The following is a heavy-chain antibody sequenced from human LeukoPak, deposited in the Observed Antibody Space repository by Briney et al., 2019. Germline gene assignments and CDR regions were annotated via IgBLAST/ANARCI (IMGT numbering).Heavy chain of an antibody. V-gene: IGHV3-30*03. D-gene: IGHD2-15*01. CDR3: ARGGAYCSGGSCRADDY. Sequence: GGSLRLSCAASGFTFSNYGMHWVRQSPGRGLEWVAFLSFDGSNEFYADSLKGRFTISRDNSKDTLYLQMDSLRAEDTALYYCARGGAYCSGGSCRADDYWGQGTLVTVSS. CDR2: LSFDGSNE. J-gene: IGHJ4*02. CDR1: GFTFSNYG.